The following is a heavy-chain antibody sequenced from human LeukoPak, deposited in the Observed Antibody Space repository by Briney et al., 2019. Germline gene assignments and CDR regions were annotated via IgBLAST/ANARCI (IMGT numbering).Heavy chain of an antibody. CDR3: AKPNIVLMVYAHFDY. CDR2: LYSGGRT. D-gene: IGHD2-8*01. J-gene: IGHJ4*02. Sequence: GGSLRLSCAASGFTVTTNYMSWVRQAPGKGLEWVSVLYSGGRTDYADSVKGRFTISRDNSKNTLYLQMNSLRAEDTAVYYCAKPNIVLMVYAHFDYWGQGTLVTVSS. V-gene: IGHV3-66*04. CDR1: GFTVTTNY.